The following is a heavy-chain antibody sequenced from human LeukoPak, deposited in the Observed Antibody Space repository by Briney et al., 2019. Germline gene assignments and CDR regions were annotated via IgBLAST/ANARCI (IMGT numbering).Heavy chain of an antibody. D-gene: IGHD5-12*01. J-gene: IGHJ4*02. V-gene: IGHV1-24*01. Sequence: GASVKVSCKVSGYTLTELSMRWVRQAPGKGLEWMGGFDPEDGETIYAQKFQGRVTMTEDTSTDTAYMELSSLRSEDTAVYYCATPVARNYYFDYWGQGTLVTVSS. CDR1: GYTLTELS. CDR3: ATPVARNYYFDY. CDR2: FDPEDGET.